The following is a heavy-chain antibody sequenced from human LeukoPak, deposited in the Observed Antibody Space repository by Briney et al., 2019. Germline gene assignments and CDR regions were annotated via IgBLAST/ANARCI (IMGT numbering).Heavy chain of an antibody. D-gene: IGHD3-22*01. CDR1: GFTFSSYW. CDR2: IKQDGSEK. CDR3: ARGLSVVVPLASFDY. J-gene: IGHJ4*02. Sequence: GGSLRLSCAASGFTFSSYWMSWVRQAPGKGLEWVANIKQDGSEKYYVDSVKGRFTISRDNAKNSLYLQMNSLRAEDTAVYYCARGLSVVVPLASFDYWGQGTLVTVSS. V-gene: IGHV3-7*01.